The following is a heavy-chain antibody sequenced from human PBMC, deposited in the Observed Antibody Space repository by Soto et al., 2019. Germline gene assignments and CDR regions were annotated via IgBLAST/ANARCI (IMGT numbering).Heavy chain of an antibody. J-gene: IGHJ4*02. CDR3: ARVDPRGVAVVRDY. Sequence: ASVKVSCKASGNTFASHGFSWVRQAPGQGLEWMGWISGFNGQTNYALKFQGRVTLTTDTSTSAAYMELRSLRSDDTAVYFCARVDPRGVAVVRDYWGQGTLVTVS. CDR2: ISGFNGQT. CDR1: GNTFASHG. D-gene: IGHD3-10*01. V-gene: IGHV1-18*01.